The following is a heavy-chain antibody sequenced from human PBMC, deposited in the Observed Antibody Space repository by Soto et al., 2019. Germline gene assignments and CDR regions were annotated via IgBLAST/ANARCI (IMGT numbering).Heavy chain of an antibody. CDR1: GFTFSSYG. CDR3: AKDPMYSSGWPIDY. J-gene: IGHJ4*02. CDR2: ISYDGSNK. V-gene: IGHV3-30*18. Sequence: QVQLVESGGGVVQPGRSLRLSWAASGFTFSSYGMHWVRQAPGKGLEWVAVISYDGSNKYYADSVKGRFTISRDNSKNTLYLQMNSLRAEDTAVYYCAKDPMYSSGWPIDYWGQGTLVTVSS. D-gene: IGHD6-19*01.